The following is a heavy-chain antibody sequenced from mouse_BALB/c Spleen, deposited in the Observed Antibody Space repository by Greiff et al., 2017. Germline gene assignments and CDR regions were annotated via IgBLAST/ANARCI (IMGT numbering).Heavy chain of an antibody. CDR3: NANDYSYAMDY. J-gene: IGHJ4*01. CDR2: IDPENGDT. D-gene: IGHD2-4*01. Sequence: VQLQQSGAELVRSGASVKLSCTASGFNIKDYYMHWVKQRPEQGLEWIGWIDPENGDTEYAPKFQGKATMTADTSSNTAYLQLSSLTSEDTAVYYCNANDYSYAMDYWGQGTSVTVSS. V-gene: IGHV14-4*02. CDR1: GFNIKDYY.